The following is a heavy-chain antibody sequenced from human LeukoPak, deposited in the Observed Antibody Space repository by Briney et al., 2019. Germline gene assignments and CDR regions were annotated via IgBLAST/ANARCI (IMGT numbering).Heavy chain of an antibody. CDR1: GGSISSGSYY. CDR3: ARASIAVAGSSYYFDY. V-gene: IGHV4-61*02. CDR2: IYIIGST. Sequence: SETLSLTCTVSGGSISSGSYYWSWIRQPAGKGLEWIGRIYIIGSTNYNPSLKSRVTMSVDGSKNQFSLKLNSVSAADTAVYYCARASIAVAGSSYYFDYWGQGILVTVSS. D-gene: IGHD6-19*01. J-gene: IGHJ4*02.